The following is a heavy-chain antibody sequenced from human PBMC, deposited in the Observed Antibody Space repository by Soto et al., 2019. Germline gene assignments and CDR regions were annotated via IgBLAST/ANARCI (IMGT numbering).Heavy chain of an antibody. CDR1: AYTLTCYY. D-gene: IGHD3-22*01. CDR3: ARDPWYYYDRSGDDAFDI. V-gene: IGHV1-2*02. Sequence: SGKTCWKSPAYTLTCYYMHMVRQAPGQGLEWMGWINPNSGGTNYEQKFQGRFTLTRETSISTAYIRLRTLRFDDTAVYYCARDPWYYYDRSGDDAFDIWGRGTMGTVSS. CDR2: INPNSGGT. J-gene: IGHJ3*02.